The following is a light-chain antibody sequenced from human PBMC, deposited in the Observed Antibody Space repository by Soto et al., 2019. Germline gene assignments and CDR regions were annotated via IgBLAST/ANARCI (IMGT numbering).Light chain of an antibody. CDR2: DVN. Sequence: QSALTQPASVSGFPGQSITISCTGTSKDVGGYNYVSWYQKHPGEAPKLKIYDVNKRPSGVSNRFSGSKSGNTASLTISGIQAEDEADYYCSSYSNTSTLYVFGTGTKVTVL. CDR3: SSYSNTSTLYV. J-gene: IGLJ1*01. CDR1: SKDVGGYNY. V-gene: IGLV2-14*01.